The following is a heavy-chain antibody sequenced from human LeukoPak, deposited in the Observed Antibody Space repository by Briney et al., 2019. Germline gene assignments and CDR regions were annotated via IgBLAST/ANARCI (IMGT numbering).Heavy chain of an antibody. Sequence: KPSGTLSLTCAVSGGSISSSNWWSWVRQPPGKGLEWIGEIYYSGSTYYNPSLKSRVTISVDTSKNQFSLKLSSVTAADTAVYYCARRGGGSYSFDYWGQGTLVTVSS. CDR3: ARRGGGSYSFDY. D-gene: IGHD1-26*01. CDR1: GGSISSSNW. J-gene: IGHJ4*02. V-gene: IGHV4-4*02. CDR2: IYYSGST.